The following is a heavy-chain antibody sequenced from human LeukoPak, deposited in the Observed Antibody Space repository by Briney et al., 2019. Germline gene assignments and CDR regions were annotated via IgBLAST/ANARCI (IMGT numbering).Heavy chain of an antibody. D-gene: IGHD4-17*01. V-gene: IGHV4-59*01. Sequence: SETLSLTCTVSGGSISSYYWSWIRQPPGKGLEWIGYIYYSGSTNYNPSLKSRVTISVDTSKNQFSLKLSSVTAADTAVYYSARALLRPWFDPWGQGTLVTVSS. CDR2: IYYSGST. CDR3: ARALLRPWFDP. CDR1: GGSISSYY. J-gene: IGHJ5*02.